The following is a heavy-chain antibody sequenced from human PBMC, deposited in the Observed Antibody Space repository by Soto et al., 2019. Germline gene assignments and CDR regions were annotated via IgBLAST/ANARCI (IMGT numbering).Heavy chain of an antibody. D-gene: IGHD3-9*01. J-gene: IGHJ2*01. CDR2: ISSDGYTK. V-gene: IGHV3-30-3*01. CDR1: EFTFSTYV. CDR3: ARGYYDILSGFSYWFFDL. Sequence: QVQLVESGGDVVQPGRSLRLSCAASEFTFSTYVMHWVRQAPGKGLQWVAVISSDGYTKYYADSVKGRFTISRDNSNNTLYLQMKRLRAEDTAVYYCARGYYDILSGFSYWFFDLWGPGTLVPVSS.